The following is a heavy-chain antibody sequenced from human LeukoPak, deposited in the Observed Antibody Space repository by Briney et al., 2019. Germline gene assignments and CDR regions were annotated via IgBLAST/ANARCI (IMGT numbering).Heavy chain of an antibody. V-gene: IGHV3-21*01. Sequence: PGGSLRLSCAASGFTFSSYSMNWVRQAPGKGLEWVSSISSSSSYIYYADSVKGRFTISGDNAKNSLYLQMNSLRAEDTAVYYCAREGFLEWLLVENYCYYMDVWGKGTTVTVSS. CDR1: GFTFSSYS. CDR3: AREGFLEWLLVENYCYYMDV. CDR2: ISSSSSYI. J-gene: IGHJ6*03. D-gene: IGHD3-3*01.